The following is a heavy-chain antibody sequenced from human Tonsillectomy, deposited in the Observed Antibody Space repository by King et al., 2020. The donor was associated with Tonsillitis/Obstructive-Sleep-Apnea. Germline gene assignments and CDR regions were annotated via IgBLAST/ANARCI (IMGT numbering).Heavy chain of an antibody. CDR2: INPSGFT. J-gene: IGHJ6*03. V-gene: IGHV1-46*01. D-gene: IGHD2-8*01. CDR3: AGGGQCTNGVCFFMDV. CDR1: GYTFPSHY. Sequence: VQLVESGAEMKEPGASVKVSCKASGYTFPSHYMHWVRHAPGQGLEWMGIINPSGFTRYAQKFQGRVTVTRDTSTNTVYMELSSLRFEDTAVYYCAGGGQCTNGVCFFMDVWGKGTTVTVSS.